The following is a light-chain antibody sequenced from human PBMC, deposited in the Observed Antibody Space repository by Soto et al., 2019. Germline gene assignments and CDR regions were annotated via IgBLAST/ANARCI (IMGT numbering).Light chain of an antibody. CDR3: QQYNNWRPVT. V-gene: IGKV3-15*01. CDR1: QSVNNN. Sequence: EIVMTQSPATLSVSPGERATLSCRASQSVNNNFAWYQQKPGQAPRLLIYGASTRATGIPAGFSGSGSGTEFTLTISSLQSEDFAVYYCQQYNNWRPVTFGGGTKVDIK. J-gene: IGKJ4*01. CDR2: GAS.